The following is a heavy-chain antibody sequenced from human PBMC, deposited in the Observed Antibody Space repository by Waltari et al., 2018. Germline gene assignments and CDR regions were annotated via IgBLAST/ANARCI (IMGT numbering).Heavy chain of an antibody. V-gene: IGHV1-69*01. CDR3: ARVPRGGRLNDAFDI. Sequence: QVQLVQSGAEVKKPGSSVKVSCKASGGTFSSYAISWVRQAPGQGLEWMGGILPIVATANYAQKFQGRVTITADESTSTAYMELSSLRSEDTAVYYCARVPRGGRLNDAFDIWGQGTMVTVSS. D-gene: IGHD3-22*01. CDR2: ILPIVATA. CDR1: GGTFSSYA. J-gene: IGHJ3*02.